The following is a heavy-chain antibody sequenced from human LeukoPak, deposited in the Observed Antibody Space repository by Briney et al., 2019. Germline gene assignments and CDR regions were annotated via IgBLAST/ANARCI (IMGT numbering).Heavy chain of an antibody. CDR3: ARAWGYCSGGSCLGHFDY. D-gene: IGHD2-15*01. CDR1: GASTSLHY. J-gene: IGHJ4*02. Sequence: SETLSLTCSVSGASTSLHYWSWIRQPPGKGLEWIGEINHSGSTNYNPSLKSRVTISVDTSKNQFSLKLSSVTAADTAVYYCARAWGYCSGGSCLGHFDYWGQGTLVTVSS. V-gene: IGHV4-34*01. CDR2: INHSGST.